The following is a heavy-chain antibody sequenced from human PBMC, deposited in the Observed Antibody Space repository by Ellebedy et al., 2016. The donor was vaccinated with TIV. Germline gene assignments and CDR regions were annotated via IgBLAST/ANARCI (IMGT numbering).Heavy chain of an antibody. CDR1: GGSISAHY. J-gene: IGHJ3*02. V-gene: IGHV4-59*11. CDR2: VYYSGST. Sequence: SETLSLTXSVSGGSISAHYWSWIRQPPGKGLEWIGYVYYSGSTNYNPSLKSRVTMSVDMSKNQFSLKLSSVTAADTAVYYRARGLWGAPIWGQGTMVTVSS. CDR3: ARGLWGAPI. D-gene: IGHD3-16*01.